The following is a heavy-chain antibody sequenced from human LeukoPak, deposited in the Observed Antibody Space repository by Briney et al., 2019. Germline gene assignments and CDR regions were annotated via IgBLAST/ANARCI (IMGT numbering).Heavy chain of an antibody. CDR2: IWFDGSNK. D-gene: IGHD1-1*01. CDR3: VRDPSGSGFAFDS. CDR1: GFIFSNDA. J-gene: IGHJ4*02. V-gene: IGHV3-33*01. Sequence: GRSLRLSCAASGFIFSNDAMHWVRQAPGKGLEWVAFIWFDGSNKHYADSVKGRFTVSRDNSEDTLYLQMNSLRAEDTAVYYCVRDPSGSGFAFDSWGQGALVTVSS.